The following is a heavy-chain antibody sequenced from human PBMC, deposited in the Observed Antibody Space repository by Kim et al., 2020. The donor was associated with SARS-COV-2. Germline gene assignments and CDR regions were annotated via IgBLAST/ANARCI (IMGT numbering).Heavy chain of an antibody. D-gene: IGHD3-10*01. V-gene: IGHV3-30*18. CDR1: GFTFITYG. CDR2: VSYDGSNK. CDR3: AKAVLRGVNYYYYGMDA. Sequence: GGSLRLSCAASGFTFITYGMHWVRQAPGKGLKWVAVVSYDGSNKYYADSVKGRFTISRDNSENTLYLQMNSLRPEDTAVYYCAKAVLRGVNYYYYGMDAWGQGTTVTVSS. J-gene: IGHJ6*02.